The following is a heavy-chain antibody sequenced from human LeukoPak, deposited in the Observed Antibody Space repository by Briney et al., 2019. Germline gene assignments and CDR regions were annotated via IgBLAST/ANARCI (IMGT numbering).Heavy chain of an antibody. V-gene: IGHV1-2*02. CDR2: INPNSGDT. Sequence: ASVKVSCKASGYTFTGYYMHWVRQAPGQGLEWMGWINPNSGDTHYAQKFQGRVTMTRDTSISTAYMELSRLRSDDTAVYYCARGSTVGATESLGFDYWGQGTPVTVSS. J-gene: IGHJ4*02. CDR3: ARGSTVGATESLGFDY. CDR1: GYTFTGYY. D-gene: IGHD1-26*01.